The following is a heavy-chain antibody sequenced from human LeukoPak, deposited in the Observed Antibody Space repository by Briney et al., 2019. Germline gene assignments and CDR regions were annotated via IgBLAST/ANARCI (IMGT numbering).Heavy chain of an antibody. CDR2: ISWNSGSI. V-gene: IGHV3-9*01. J-gene: IGHJ1*01. D-gene: IGHD5-18*01. CDR3: AKVHNSGYSYGIFQH. Sequence: GRSLRLSCAASGFTFDDYAMHWVRQAPGKGLEWVSGISWNSGSIGYADSVKGRFTISRDNAKNSLYLQMNSLRAEDTALYYCAKVHNSGYSYGIFQHWGQGTLVTVSS. CDR1: GFTFDDYA.